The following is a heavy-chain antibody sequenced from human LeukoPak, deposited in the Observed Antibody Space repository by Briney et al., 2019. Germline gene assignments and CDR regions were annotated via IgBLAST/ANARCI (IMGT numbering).Heavy chain of an antibody. CDR2: IYYSGST. Sequence: SETLSLTCTVSGGSISSSSYYWGWIRQPPGKGLEWIGSIYYSGSTYYNPSLKSRVTISVDTSKNQFSLKLSSVTAADTAVYYCARDPEGGYDYWGQGTLVTASS. D-gene: IGHD3-22*01. J-gene: IGHJ4*02. V-gene: IGHV4-39*07. CDR3: ARDPEGGYDY. CDR1: GGSISSSSYY.